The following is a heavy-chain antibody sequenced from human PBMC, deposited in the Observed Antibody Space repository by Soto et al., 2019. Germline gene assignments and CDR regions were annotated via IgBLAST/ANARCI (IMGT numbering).Heavy chain of an antibody. J-gene: IGHJ4*02. CDR3: ARTTAVPNTLRSRYFFDY. CDR2: VYYSGTT. Sequence: SETLSLTCSVSGGSVSNKTYYWSWIRQPPGKRLEWIGYVYYSGTTNYNPSLKSRVTISVDLSKNQFSLRLSSVTTEDTALYYCARTTAVPNTLRSRYFFDYWGQGTLVTVSS. V-gene: IGHV4-61*01. D-gene: IGHD4-17*01. CDR1: GGSVSNKTYY.